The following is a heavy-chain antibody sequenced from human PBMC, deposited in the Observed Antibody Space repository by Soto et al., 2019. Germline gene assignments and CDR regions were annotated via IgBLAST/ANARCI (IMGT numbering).Heavy chain of an antibody. Sequence: GGSLRLSCAASGFTFSSFGMHWVRQAPGKGLEWVALIWYDGSNKYYADSVKGRFTISRDNSKNTLYLQMNSLRAEDTAVYYCARDEAPVAPYGVVIAGTPDFDPWGQGTLVTVSS. CDR1: GFTFSSFG. CDR3: ARDEAPVAPYGVVIAGTPDFDP. D-gene: IGHD2-21*01. J-gene: IGHJ5*02. V-gene: IGHV3-33*01. CDR2: IWYDGSNK.